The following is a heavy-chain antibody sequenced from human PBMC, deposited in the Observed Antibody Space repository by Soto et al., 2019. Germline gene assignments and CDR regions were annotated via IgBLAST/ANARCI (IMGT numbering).Heavy chain of an antibody. V-gene: IGHV3-23*01. J-gene: IGHJ3*02. Sequence: EVQMLESGGGLVQPGGSLRLSCAASGFNFSSYAMSWVRQAPGKGLEWVLAVSGSGGSTYYADSVKGRFTISRDNYKNTLYLQMNSLRAEDTAVYYCAKPLNWNACDACDIWGQGTMVTVSS. D-gene: IGHD1-1*01. CDR1: GFNFSSYA. CDR2: VSGSGGST. CDR3: AKPLNWNACDACDI.